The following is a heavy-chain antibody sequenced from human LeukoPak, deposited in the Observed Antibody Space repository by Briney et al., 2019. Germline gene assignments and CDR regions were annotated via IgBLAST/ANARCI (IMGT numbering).Heavy chain of an antibody. J-gene: IGHJ3*02. V-gene: IGHV3-21*01. CDR2: ISSSSSYI. Sequence: GGSLRLSCAASGFTFSSYSMNWVRQALGKGLEWVSSISSSSSYIYYADSVKGRFTISRDNAKNSLYLQMNSLRAEDTAVYYCARAGGVPHAFDIWGQGTMVTVSS. CDR1: GFTFSSYS. CDR3: ARAGGVPHAFDI. D-gene: IGHD3-16*01.